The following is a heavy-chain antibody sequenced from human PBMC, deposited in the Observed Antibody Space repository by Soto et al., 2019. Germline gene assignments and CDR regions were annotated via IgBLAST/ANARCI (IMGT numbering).Heavy chain of an antibody. CDR1: GFTFSSYE. CDR3: AREGLGYCSGTSCYMGWFDP. D-gene: IGHD2-2*02. V-gene: IGHV3-48*03. CDR2: ISSSGSTI. Sequence: GGSLRLSCAASGFTFSSYEMNWVRQAPGKGLEWVSYISSSGSTIYYADSVKGRFTISRDNAKNSLYLQMNSLRAEDTAVYYCAREGLGYCSGTSCYMGWFDPWGQGTLVTVSA. J-gene: IGHJ5*02.